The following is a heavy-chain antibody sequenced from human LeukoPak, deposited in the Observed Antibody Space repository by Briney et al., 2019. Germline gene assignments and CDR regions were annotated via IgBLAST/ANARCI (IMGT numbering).Heavy chain of an antibody. V-gene: IGHV4-39*01. CDR1: GGSISSSSYY. D-gene: IGHD7-27*01. Sequence: SETLSLTCTVSGGSISSSSYYWGWIRQPPGKGLEWIGSIYYSGSTYYNPSLKSRVTMSVDTSKNQFSLKLSSVTAADTAVYYCARHRLGFRLNWFDPWGQGTLVTVSS. J-gene: IGHJ5*02. CDR3: ARHRLGFRLNWFDP. CDR2: IYYSGST.